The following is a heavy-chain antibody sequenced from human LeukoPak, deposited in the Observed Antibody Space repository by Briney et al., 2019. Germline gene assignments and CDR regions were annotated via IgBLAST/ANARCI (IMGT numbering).Heavy chain of an antibody. D-gene: IGHD3-22*01. V-gene: IGHV1-8*01. CDR3: ARELNTYYYDSSGLDY. Sequence: ASVKVSCKASGYTFTSYDINWVRQATGQGLEWMGWMNPNSGNTGYAQKFQGRVTMTRNTSISTAYMELSSLRSEDTAVYYCARELNTYYYDSSGLDYWGQGTLVTVSS. CDR2: MNPNSGNT. CDR1: GYTFTSYD. J-gene: IGHJ4*02.